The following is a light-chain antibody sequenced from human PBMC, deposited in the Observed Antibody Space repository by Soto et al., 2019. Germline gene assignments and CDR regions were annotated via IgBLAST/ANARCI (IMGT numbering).Light chain of an antibody. Sequence: QSALTQPASVSGSPGQSITISCTGTSRDVGGYNYVSWYQQHPGKAPKLMIYDVSNRPSGVSNRFSGSKSGNTASLTIPGLQAEDEADYYCSSYTSSSTLVVFGGGTKLTVL. J-gene: IGLJ2*01. CDR2: DVS. CDR3: SSYTSSSTLVV. CDR1: SRDVGGYNY. V-gene: IGLV2-14*01.